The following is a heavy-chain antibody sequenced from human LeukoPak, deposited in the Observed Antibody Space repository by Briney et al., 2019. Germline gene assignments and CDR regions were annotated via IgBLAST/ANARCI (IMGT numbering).Heavy chain of an antibody. Sequence: GGSLRLSCTASGFTFSGSWMAWIRQAPGKGLEWVAIIKKDGSEKYYVDSMKGRFTISRDNAKNSLFLQMNSLRAEDTAIYYCTTDTWYSAGHWGQGTLVTVSS. CDR3: TTDTWYSAGH. J-gene: IGHJ4*02. CDR1: GFTFSGSW. V-gene: IGHV3-7*03. D-gene: IGHD2-15*01. CDR2: IKKDGSEK.